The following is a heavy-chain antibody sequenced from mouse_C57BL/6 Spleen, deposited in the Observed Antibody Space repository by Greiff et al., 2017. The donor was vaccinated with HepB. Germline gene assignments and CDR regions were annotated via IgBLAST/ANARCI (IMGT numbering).Heavy chain of an antibody. D-gene: IGHD1-1*01. CDR1: GFSLTSYG. CDR2: IWSGGST. V-gene: IGHV2-2*01. Sequence: VKLQESGPGLVQPSQSLSITCTVSGFSLTSYGVHWVRQSPGKGLEWLGVIWSGGSTDYNAAFISRLSISKDNSKSQVFFKMNRLQADDTAIYYCARNNYGSSYGDAMDYWGQGTSVTVSS. CDR3: ARNNYGSSYGDAMDY. J-gene: IGHJ4*01.